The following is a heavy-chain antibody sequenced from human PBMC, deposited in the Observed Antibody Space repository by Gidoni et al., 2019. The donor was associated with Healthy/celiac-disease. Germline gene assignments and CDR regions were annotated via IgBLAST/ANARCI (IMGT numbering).Heavy chain of an antibody. CDR1: GYTFTTYA. Sequence: QVQLVQSGSELKNPGASVKVSFKSSGYTFTTYAMIWVRQAPGQGLEWMGWINTNTGNPTYAQGFTGRFVFSLDTSVSTAYLQISSLKAEDTAVYYCARDVSFGYSYGYMYYFDYWGQGTLVTVSS. CDR2: INTNTGNP. V-gene: IGHV7-4-1*02. CDR3: ARDVSFGYSYGYMYYFDY. D-gene: IGHD5-18*01. J-gene: IGHJ4*02.